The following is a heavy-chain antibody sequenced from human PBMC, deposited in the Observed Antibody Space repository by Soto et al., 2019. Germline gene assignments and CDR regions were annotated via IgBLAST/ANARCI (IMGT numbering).Heavy chain of an antibody. J-gene: IGHJ6*02. CDR1: GGTFSSYA. CDR2: IIPIFGTA. CDR3: ARGYCSGGSCLSSDYYYGMDV. Sequence: QVQLVQSGAEVKKPGSSVKVSCKASGGTFSSYAISWVRQAPGQGLEWMGGIIPIFGTANNAQKFQGRVTITADESTSTAYMELSSLRSEDTAVYYCARGYCSGGSCLSSDYYYGMDVWGQGTTVTVSS. D-gene: IGHD2-15*01. V-gene: IGHV1-69*01.